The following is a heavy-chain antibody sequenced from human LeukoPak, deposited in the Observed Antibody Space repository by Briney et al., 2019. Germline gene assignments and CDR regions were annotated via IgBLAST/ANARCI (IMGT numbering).Heavy chain of an antibody. CDR3: ARRGRSCSGWSCAFDY. J-gene: IGHJ4*02. CDR1: GFTFSSYA. CDR2: ISGSGGST. V-gene: IGHV3-23*01. Sequence: PGGSLRLSCAASGFTFSSYAMSWVRQAPGKGLEWVSAISGSGGSTYYADSVKGRFTISRDNSKNTLYLQMNSLRAEDTAVYYCARRGRSCSGWSCAFDYWGQGTLVTVSS. D-gene: IGHD6-19*01.